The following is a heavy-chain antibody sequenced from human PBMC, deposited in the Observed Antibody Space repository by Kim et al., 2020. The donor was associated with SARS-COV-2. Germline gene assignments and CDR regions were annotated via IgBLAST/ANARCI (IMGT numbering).Heavy chain of an antibody. CDR2: ISYDGSNK. Sequence: GGSLRLSCAASGFTFSSYAMHWVRQAPGKGLEWVAVISYDGSNKYYADSVKGRFTISRDNSKNTLYLQMNSLRAEDTAVYYCASGYSSSWSNSEFDYWG. CDR1: GFTFSSYA. CDR3: ASGYSSSWSNSEFDY. J-gene: IGHJ4*01. V-gene: IGHV3-30*04. D-gene: IGHD6-13*01.